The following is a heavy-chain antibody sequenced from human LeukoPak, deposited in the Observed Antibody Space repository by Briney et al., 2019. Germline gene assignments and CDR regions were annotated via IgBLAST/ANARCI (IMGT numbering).Heavy chain of an antibody. CDR1: GFLFGSHA. D-gene: IGHD5-18*01. V-gene: IGHV3-23*01. CDR3: AKVYRLSSSEYIGYLDF. Sequence: GGSLKLSCAVSGFLFGSHAVPRVRQAAGTGLDWVGSISPSGDSSSYADSVKDRFTISRDNSKSTLYLQMNSLRVGDSALYYCAKVYRLSSSEYIGYLDFWGQGALVTVSS. CDR2: ISPSGDSS. J-gene: IGHJ4*02.